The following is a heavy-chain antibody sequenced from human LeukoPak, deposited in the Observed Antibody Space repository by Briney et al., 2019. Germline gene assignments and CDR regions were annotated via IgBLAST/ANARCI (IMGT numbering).Heavy chain of an antibody. J-gene: IGHJ3*02. D-gene: IGHD3-10*01. V-gene: IGHV4-59*01. CDR1: GDSISSYH. Sequence: SETLSLTCTVSGDSISSYHWSWIRQPPGKGLEWIGYISYSGGPNYNPSLKSRVTISVDTSKNQFSLKLSSVTAADTAAYYCARDKDAGHDAFDIWGQGTMVTVSS. CDR3: ARDKDAGHDAFDI. CDR2: ISYSGGP.